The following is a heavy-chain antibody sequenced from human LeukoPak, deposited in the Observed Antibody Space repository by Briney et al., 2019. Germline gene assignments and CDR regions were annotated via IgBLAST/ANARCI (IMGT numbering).Heavy chain of an antibody. D-gene: IGHD4-23*01. CDR1: GYSFSNYW. V-gene: IGHV3-74*01. Sequence: GGSLILSCAASGYSFSNYWMHWVRQAPGKGLVWVPHINNDGSSTNYADSVKGRFTVSRDNAKNTLYLQMNSLRAEDTAMYYCVRDNGGIDYWGQGALVTVSS. CDR2: INNDGSST. CDR3: VRDNGGIDY. J-gene: IGHJ4*02.